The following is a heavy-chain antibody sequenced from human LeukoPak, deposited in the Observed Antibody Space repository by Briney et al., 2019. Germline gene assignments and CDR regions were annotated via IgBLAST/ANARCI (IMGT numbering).Heavy chain of an antibody. Sequence: PSETLSLTCTVSGGSISSYYWSWIRQPPGKGLEWIGYIYYSGSTNYNPSLKSRVTISVDTSENQFSLKLSSVTAADTAVYYCARSRGYSSSWDQFDYWGQGTLVTVSS. CDR3: ARSRGYSSSWDQFDY. J-gene: IGHJ4*02. D-gene: IGHD6-13*01. CDR1: GGSISSYY. CDR2: IYYSGST. V-gene: IGHV4-59*13.